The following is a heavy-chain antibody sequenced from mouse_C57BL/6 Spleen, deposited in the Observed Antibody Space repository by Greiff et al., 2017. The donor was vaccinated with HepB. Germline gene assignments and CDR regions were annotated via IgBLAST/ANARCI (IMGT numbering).Heavy chain of an antibody. CDR2: INPNNGGT. Sequence: VQLQQSGPELVKPGASVKISCKASGYTFTDYYMNWVKQSHGKSLEWIGDINPNNGGTSYNQKFKGKATLTVDKSSSTAYMELRSLTSEDSAVYYCARRNDYVEGWGQGTLVTVSA. CDR1: GYTFTDYY. CDR3: ARRNDYVEG. J-gene: IGHJ3*01. V-gene: IGHV1-26*01. D-gene: IGHD2-4*01.